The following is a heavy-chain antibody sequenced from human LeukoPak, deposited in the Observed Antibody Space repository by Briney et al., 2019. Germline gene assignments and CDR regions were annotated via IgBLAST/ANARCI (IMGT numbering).Heavy chain of an antibody. CDR3: ARGDSRYLGLDY. D-gene: IGHD6-13*01. J-gene: IGHJ4*02. V-gene: IGHV1-2*02. CDR1: GFFFNAYQ. CDR2: LDRNSGGT. Sequence: ASVRVSCKASGFFFNAYQMHWLRQAPGQGLEWMGWLDRNSGGTNIAQKFQGRVTMTRDTSMSTVYMDLTGLTSDDTAIYFCARGDSRYLGLDYWGRGSLVTVSS.